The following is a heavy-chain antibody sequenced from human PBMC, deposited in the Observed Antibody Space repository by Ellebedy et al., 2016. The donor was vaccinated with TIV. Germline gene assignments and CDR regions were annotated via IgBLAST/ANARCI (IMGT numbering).Heavy chain of an antibody. CDR2: INPKSGAT. D-gene: IGHD1-26*01. J-gene: IGHJ4*02. Sequence: AASVKVSCKASGYTFIGYYIHWVRQAPGQGLEWMGWINPKSGATNNAQKFQGRVTMTRDTSISTAYMELTRLRSDDTAVYYCARDRPVGATTTDFDYWGQGTLVTVSS. CDR1: GYTFIGYY. V-gene: IGHV1-2*02. CDR3: ARDRPVGATTTDFDY.